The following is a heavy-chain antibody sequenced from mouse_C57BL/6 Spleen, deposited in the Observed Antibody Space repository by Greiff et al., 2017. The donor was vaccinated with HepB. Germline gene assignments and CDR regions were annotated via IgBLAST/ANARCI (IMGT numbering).Heavy chain of an antibody. Sequence: EVMLVESGGDLVKPGGSLKLSCAASGFTFSSYGMSWVRQTPDKRLEWVATISSGGSYTYYPDSVKGRFTISRDNAKNTLYLQMSSLKSEDTAMYYGARKGIPYGNYWYCDGWGTGTTVIVSS. V-gene: IGHV5-6*01. CDR2: ISSGGSYT. D-gene: IGHD2-1*01. CDR1: GFTFSSYG. CDR3: ARKGIPYGNYWYCDG. J-gene: IGHJ1*03.